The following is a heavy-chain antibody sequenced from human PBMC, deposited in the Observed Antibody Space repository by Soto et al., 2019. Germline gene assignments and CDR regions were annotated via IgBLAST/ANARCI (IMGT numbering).Heavy chain of an antibody. CDR2: ISGSGGST. J-gene: IGHJ4*02. Sequence: PGWSLRLACASSVFTFISYAMSWVRQAPGKGLEWVSAISGSGGSTYYADSVKGRFTISRDNSKNTLYLQMNSLRAEDTAVYYCAKASPLTMIVVFFDYWGQGTLVTVSS. CDR1: VFTFISYA. CDR3: AKASPLTMIVVFFDY. D-gene: IGHD3-22*01. V-gene: IGHV3-23*01.